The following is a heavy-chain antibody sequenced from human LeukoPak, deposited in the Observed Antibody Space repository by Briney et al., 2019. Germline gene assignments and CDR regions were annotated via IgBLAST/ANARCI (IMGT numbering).Heavy chain of an antibody. J-gene: IGHJ4*02. CDR1: GFTFSSYR. V-gene: IGHV3-48*01. CDR2: MSSSGSTM. Sequence: GGSLSLSCAASGFTFSSYRMNWVRQAQGKWLEWISYMSSSGSTMYYADSVKGRFTISRDNAKNSLYLQMNSLRAEDTAVYYSARDLGFSYWGQGTLVTVSS. CDR3: ARDLGFSY.